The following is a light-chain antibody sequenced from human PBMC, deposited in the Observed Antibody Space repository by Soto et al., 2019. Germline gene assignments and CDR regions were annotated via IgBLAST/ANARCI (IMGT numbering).Light chain of an antibody. CDR2: DAS. V-gene: IGKV3-15*01. CDR3: QQYDIWPPYT. CDR1: QNIRSS. Sequence: EVGMTQSPASLSASPGESVTLSCRASQNIRSSLAWYQQRPGQAPRLLIYDASTRATGIPPRFSGGGSGTEFTVTISSLQSEDFAIYYCQQYDIWPPYTFGQGTKVDIK. J-gene: IGKJ2*01.